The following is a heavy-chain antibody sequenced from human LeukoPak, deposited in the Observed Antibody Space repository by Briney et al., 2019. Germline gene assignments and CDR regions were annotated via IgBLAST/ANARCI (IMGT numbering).Heavy chain of an antibody. CDR2: ISAYNGNT. J-gene: IGHJ4*02. D-gene: IGHD3-22*01. V-gene: IGHV1-18*01. Sequence: ASVKVSCKASGYTFTSYGISWVRQAPGQGLEWMGWISAYNGNTNYAQKLQGRVTMTTDTSTSTAYMELRSLRSDDTAVCYCARDGTYYYDSSGYSGGGDYWGQGTLVTVSS. CDR1: GYTFTSYG. CDR3: ARDGTYYYDSSGYSGGGDY.